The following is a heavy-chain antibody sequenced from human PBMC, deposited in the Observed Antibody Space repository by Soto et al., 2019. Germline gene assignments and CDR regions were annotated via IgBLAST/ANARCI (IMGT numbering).Heavy chain of an antibody. V-gene: IGHV1-18*04. Sequence: QVQLVESGAEVKKPGASVKVSCKASGYTFTNYGISWVRQAPGQGLEWMEWISGYNGNTKYAQKFQGRVTMTTDTPTNTAYMDLRSLRSDDTAVYYCARDREYYYDSSGNYYYNSGMDVWGQGTTVTVS. J-gene: IGHJ6*02. D-gene: IGHD3-22*01. CDR3: ARDREYYYDSSGNYYYNSGMDV. CDR1: GYTFTNYG. CDR2: ISGYNGNT.